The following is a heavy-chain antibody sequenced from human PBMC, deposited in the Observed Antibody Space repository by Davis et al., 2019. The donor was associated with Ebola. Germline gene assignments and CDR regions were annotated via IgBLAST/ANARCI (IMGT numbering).Heavy chain of an antibody. CDR2: IFPYDSDT. J-gene: IGHJ4*02. Sequence: ESPKTPCRGPGYSFPSFRITWVRQVPGKGLEWMGVIFPYDSDTRYSPSFEGQVTISVDKSISTAYLQWSSLRASDTAIYYCARHSPATIGLGYFDNWGQGTLVTVSS. D-gene: IGHD5-24*01. CDR1: GYSFPSFR. CDR3: ARHSPATIGLGYFDN. V-gene: IGHV5-51*01.